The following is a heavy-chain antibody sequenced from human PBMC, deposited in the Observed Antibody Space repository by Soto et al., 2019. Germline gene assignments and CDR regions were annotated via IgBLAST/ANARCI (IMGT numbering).Heavy chain of an antibody. D-gene: IGHD3-22*01. Sequence: QVQLVQSGAEVKKPGASVQVSCKASGYTLTSYSISWVRQAPGQGLEWMGGISPYNAKINYAQKFQGRVTIIADESTSTVYMELSSLRSEDTAMYYCARGWGYDSNDYYYAYWGQGTLVIVSS. J-gene: IGHJ4*02. V-gene: IGHV1-18*01. CDR1: GYTLTSYS. CDR3: ARGWGYDSNDYYYAY. CDR2: ISPYNAKI.